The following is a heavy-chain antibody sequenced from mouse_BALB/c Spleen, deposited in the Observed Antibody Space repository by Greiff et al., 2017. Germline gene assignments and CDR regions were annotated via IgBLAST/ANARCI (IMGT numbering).Heavy chain of an antibody. D-gene: IGHD2-4*01. Sequence: VQLVESGAELVRPGTSVKVSCKASGYAFTNYLIEWVKQRPGQGLEWIGVINPGSGGTNYNEKFKGKATLTADKSSSTAYMQLSSLTSDDSAVYFCARSDDYDGFDYWGQGTTLTVSS. CDR2: INPGSGGT. J-gene: IGHJ2*01. V-gene: IGHV1-54*01. CDR1: GYAFTNYL. CDR3: ARSDDYDGFDY.